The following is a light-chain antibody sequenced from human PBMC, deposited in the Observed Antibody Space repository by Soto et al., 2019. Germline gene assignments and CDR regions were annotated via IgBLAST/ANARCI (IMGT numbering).Light chain of an antibody. V-gene: IGKV3-15*01. CDR2: GAT. CDR1: QSVSNN. J-gene: IGKJ5*01. CDR3: QQYNDWPPVIT. Sequence: EIVMTQSPATLSVSPGERATLSCRASQSVSNNLAWYQEKPGQAPRLLIHGATTRATGILARFSGSGSGTEFTLTINSLQSEDFAVYYCQQYNDWPPVITFGQGTRLEIK.